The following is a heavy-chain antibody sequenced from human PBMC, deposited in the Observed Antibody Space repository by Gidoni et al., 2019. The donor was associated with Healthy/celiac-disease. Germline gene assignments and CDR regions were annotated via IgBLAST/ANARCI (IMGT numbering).Heavy chain of an antibody. D-gene: IGHD1-7*01. CDR1: GFPFSSYS. J-gene: IGHJ3*02. CDR2: ISSSSSYI. V-gene: IGHV3-21*01. CDR3: ARDRSRGYNWNYGAFDI. Sequence: LVKPGGSLRLHGAASGFPFSSYSMNGVRQAPGKVLEWVSSISSSSSYIYYADSVKGRFTIARDNAKNSLYLQMNSLRAEDTAVYYCARDRSRGYNWNYGAFDIWGQGTMVTVSS.